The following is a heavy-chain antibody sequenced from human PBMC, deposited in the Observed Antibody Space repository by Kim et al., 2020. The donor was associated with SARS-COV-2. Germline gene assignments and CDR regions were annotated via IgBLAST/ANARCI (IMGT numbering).Heavy chain of an antibody. V-gene: IGHV1-69*13. CDR3: ARVEGWGSGGGYGMDV. Sequence: SVKVSCKASGGTFSSYAISWVRQAPGQGLEWMGGIIPIFGTANYAQKFQGRVTITADESTSTAYMELSSLRSEDTAVYYCARVEGWGSGGGYGMDVWGQGTTVTVSS. CDR2: IIPIFGTA. D-gene: IGHD3-16*01. J-gene: IGHJ6*02. CDR1: GGTFSSYA.